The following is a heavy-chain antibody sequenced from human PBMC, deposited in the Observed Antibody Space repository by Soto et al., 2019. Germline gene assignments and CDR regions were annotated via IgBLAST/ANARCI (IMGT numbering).Heavy chain of an antibody. CDR2: IYYSGSS. Sequence: PSETLSLTCTVSGGSISSSRCHWGWIRQPPGKGLEWIGFIYYSGSSNYNPSLKSRITISADTSKDQFSLKLSSVTAADTAVYYCVIQVLTASRAFHIWGQGTMVTVSA. CDR1: GGSISSSRCH. V-gene: IGHV4-61*05. CDR3: VIQVLTASRAFHI. J-gene: IGHJ3*02. D-gene: IGHD2-21*01.